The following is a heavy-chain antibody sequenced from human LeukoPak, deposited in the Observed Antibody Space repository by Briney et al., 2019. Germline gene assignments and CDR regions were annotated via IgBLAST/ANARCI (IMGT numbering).Heavy chain of an antibody. Sequence: RGESLKISCQGSGYSFNNYWIGWMRQMPGNGLEWMGIIHPGDSDIRYSPSFQGLVTISADMSVSTAYLQWSSLKASDTAKYYCARQGGSATFGAFNVWGQGTVVTVSS. D-gene: IGHD3-10*01. CDR1: GYSFNNYW. J-gene: IGHJ3*01. CDR2: IHPGDSDI. V-gene: IGHV5-51*01. CDR3: ARQGGSATFGAFNV.